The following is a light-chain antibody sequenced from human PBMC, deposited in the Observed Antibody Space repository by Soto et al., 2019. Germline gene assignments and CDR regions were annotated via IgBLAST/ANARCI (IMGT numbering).Light chain of an antibody. Sequence: DIQMTQSPSSLSASVGDRVTITCRASQSISNYLNWYQQKPGKAPKLVIYAASSLESGVPSRFSGSRSGTEFILTISSLQPEDFATYYCQQSYSTPITFGQGTRLEIK. J-gene: IGKJ5*01. CDR2: AAS. V-gene: IGKV1-39*01. CDR1: QSISNY. CDR3: QQSYSTPIT.